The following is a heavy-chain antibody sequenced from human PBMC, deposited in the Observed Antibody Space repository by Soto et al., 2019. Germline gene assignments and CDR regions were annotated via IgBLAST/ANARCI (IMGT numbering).Heavy chain of an antibody. V-gene: IGHV1-2*04. CDR3: ARDEVTTGYYYGMDV. Sequence: ASVKVSCKASGYTFTGYYMHWVRQAPGQGLEWMGWINPNSGGTSYAQKFQGWVTMTRDTSISTAYMELSRLRSDDTAVYYCARDEVTTGYYYGMDVWGQGTTVTVSS. J-gene: IGHJ6*02. D-gene: IGHD4-17*01. CDR1: GYTFTGYY. CDR2: INPNSGGT.